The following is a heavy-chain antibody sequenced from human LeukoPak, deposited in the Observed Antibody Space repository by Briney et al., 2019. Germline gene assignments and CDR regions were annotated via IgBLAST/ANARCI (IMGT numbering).Heavy chain of an antibody. J-gene: IGHJ1*01. CDR1: GGSVSPYY. Sequence: SETLSLTCTVSGGSVSPYYWTWIRQPPGKGLEWIGYIYYSGTTRYNPSLKSRVTISVETSKNQFSLNLSTVTAAGTAMYYCARLDSGNHGNIPHWGQGTLVTVSS. V-gene: IGHV4-59*08. CDR3: ARLDSGNHGNIPH. CDR2: IYYSGTT. D-gene: IGHD1-26*01.